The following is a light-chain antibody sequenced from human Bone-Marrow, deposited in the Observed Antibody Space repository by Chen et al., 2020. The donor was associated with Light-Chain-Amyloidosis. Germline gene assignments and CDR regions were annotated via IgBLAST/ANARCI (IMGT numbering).Light chain of an antibody. J-gene: IGLJ2*01. CDR2: RDT. Sequence: SYELTQPPSVSVSPGQTARITCSGDDLPTKYAYWYQQKPGQAPVLVIHRDTERPSGISERFSGCSSGRTTTLTMSGVQAEDEADYHCQSADSSGTYEVIFGGGTKLTVL. V-gene: IGLV3-25*03. CDR3: QSADSSGTYEVI. CDR1: DLPTKY.